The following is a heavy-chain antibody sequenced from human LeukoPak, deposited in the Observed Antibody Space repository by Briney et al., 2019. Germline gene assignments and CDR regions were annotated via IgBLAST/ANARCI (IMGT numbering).Heavy chain of an antibody. V-gene: IGHV4-59*01. D-gene: IGHD3-3*01. J-gene: IGHJ5*02. CDR3: ARGGNDFWSGLMYNWFDP. CDR1: GGSISSYY. Sequence: SETLSLACTVSGGSISSYYWNWIRQPPGKGLEWIGYIYYSGSTNYNPSLQSRVTISVDTSKNQFSLKLTSVTAADTAMYYCARGGNDFWSGLMYNWFDPWGQGTLVTVSS. CDR2: IYYSGST.